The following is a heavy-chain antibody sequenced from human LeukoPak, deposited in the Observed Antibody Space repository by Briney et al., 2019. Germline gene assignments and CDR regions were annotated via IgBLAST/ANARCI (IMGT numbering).Heavy chain of an antibody. V-gene: IGHV3-30*19. CDR3: ARDRLRSSSWPPYYYYYYGMDV. Sequence: VGSLRLCCAASGFTFSSYGMHWIRQAPGKGLEWVAVISYDGSNKYYADSVKGRFTISRDNSKNTLYLQMNSLRAEDTAVYYCARDRLRSSSWPPYYYYYYGMDVWGQGTTVTVSS. J-gene: IGHJ6*02. CDR2: ISYDGSNK. D-gene: IGHD6-13*01. CDR1: GFTFSSYG.